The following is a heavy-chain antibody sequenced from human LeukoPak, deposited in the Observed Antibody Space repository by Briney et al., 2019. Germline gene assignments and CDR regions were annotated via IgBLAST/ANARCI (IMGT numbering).Heavy chain of an antibody. CDR1: GFTLSSYS. Sequence: PGGSLRLSCAASGFTLSSYSMNWVRQAPGKGLEWVSYISRRSSNIYYADSVKGRFTITRDDAKNSLYLQMNSLRAEDTAAYYCAREDNLGNYYNFYMDVWGKGTTVSVSS. CDR3: AREDNLGNYYNFYMDV. J-gene: IGHJ6*03. V-gene: IGHV3-48*01. D-gene: IGHD1-1*01. CDR2: ISRRSSNI.